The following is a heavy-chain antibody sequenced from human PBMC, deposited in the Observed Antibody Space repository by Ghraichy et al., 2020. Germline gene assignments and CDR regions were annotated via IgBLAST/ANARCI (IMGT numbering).Heavy chain of an antibody. V-gene: IGHV3-30-3*01. CDR2: ISYDGSNK. CDR1: GFTFSSYA. CDR3: ASPYSSGWYYFDY. J-gene: IGHJ4*02. Sequence: GGSLRLSCAASGFTFSSYAMHWVRQAPGKGLEWVAVISYDGSNKYYADSVKGRFTISRDNSKNTLYLQMNSLRAEDTAVYYCASPYSSGWYYFDYWGQGTLVTVSS. D-gene: IGHD6-19*01.